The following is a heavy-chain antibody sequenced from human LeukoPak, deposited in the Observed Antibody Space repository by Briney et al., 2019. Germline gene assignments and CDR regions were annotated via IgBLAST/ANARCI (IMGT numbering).Heavy chain of an antibody. Sequence: GASVTVSCKASGYTFTSYGISWVRQAPGQGLEWMGWISAYNGNTNYAQKLQGRVTMTTGTSTSTAYMELRSLRSDDTAVYYCARGAGGNYYDSSGYPDAFDIWGQGTMVTVSS. J-gene: IGHJ3*02. CDR2: ISAYNGNT. D-gene: IGHD3-22*01. CDR1: GYTFTSYG. CDR3: ARGAGGNYYDSSGYPDAFDI. V-gene: IGHV1-18*01.